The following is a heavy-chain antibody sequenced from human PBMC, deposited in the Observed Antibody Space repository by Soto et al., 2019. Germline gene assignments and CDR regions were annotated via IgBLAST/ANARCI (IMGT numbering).Heavy chain of an antibody. J-gene: IGHJ4*02. CDR2: IYYSGST. Sequence: SETLSVTCTASGGSISSSSYYWGWIRQPPGKGLEWIGSIYYSGSTYYNPSLKSRVTISVDTSKNQFSLKLSSVTAADTATYYCARIRTIFGVVTYYFDYWGQGTLVTVSS. CDR1: GGSISSSSYY. CDR3: ARIRTIFGVVTYYFDY. D-gene: IGHD3-3*01. V-gene: IGHV4-39*01.